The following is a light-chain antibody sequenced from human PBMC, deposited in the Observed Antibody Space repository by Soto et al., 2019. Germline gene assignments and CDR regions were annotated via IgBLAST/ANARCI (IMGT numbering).Light chain of an antibody. J-gene: IGLJ3*02. V-gene: IGLV4-69*01. CDR3: QTWDTGVWV. Sequence: QPVLTQSPSASASLGASVKLTCTLSSGHRSYAIAWHQQQPEKGPRFLMKLNSDGSHNKGDGIPDRFSGSSSGTERYLTISSLQSEDEADYYCQTWDTGVWVFGGGTKLTVL. CDR2: LNSDGSH. CDR1: SGHRSYA.